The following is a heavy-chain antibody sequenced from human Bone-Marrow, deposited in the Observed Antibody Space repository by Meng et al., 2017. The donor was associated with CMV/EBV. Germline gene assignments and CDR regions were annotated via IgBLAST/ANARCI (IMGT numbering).Heavy chain of an antibody. CDR3: ASQRRGNWYFDL. CDR1: GFTFSSYA. J-gene: IGHJ2*01. V-gene: IGHV3-23*03. D-gene: IGHD3-16*01. CDR2: IYSGGSST. Sequence: GESLKISCAASGFTFSSYAMSWVRQAPGKGLEWVSVIYSGGSSTYYADSVKGRFTISRDNSKNTLYLQMNSLRAEDTAVYYCASQRRGNWYFDLWGRGTLVTVSS.